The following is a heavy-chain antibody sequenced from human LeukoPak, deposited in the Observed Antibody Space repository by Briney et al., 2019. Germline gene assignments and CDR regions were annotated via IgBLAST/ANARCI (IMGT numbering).Heavy chain of an antibody. CDR3: ARGRKSSGLYDY. Sequence: GSLRLSCAASGFTFSDYYMSWIRQPPGKGLEWIGEINHSGSTNYNPSLKSRVTISVDTSKNQFSLKLSSVTAADTAVYYCARGRKSSGLYDYWGQGTLVTVSS. CDR2: INHSGST. J-gene: IGHJ4*02. CDR1: GFTFSDYY. V-gene: IGHV4-34*01. D-gene: IGHD6-19*01.